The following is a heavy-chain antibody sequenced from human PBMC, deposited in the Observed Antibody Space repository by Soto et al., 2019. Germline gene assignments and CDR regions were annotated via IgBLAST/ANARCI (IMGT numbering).Heavy chain of an antibody. D-gene: IGHD5-18*01. CDR3: ATGSANCRPYYFDY. Sequence: EVQLLESGGGLVQPGGSLRVSCAASGFTFSNYVMSWVRQAPGKGLEWVSAITGGSGDTYHADSVKGRFAISRDNTKNTLYLQMNSLRGEDTAVYYCATGSANCRPYYFDYWGRGALVTVSS. J-gene: IGHJ4*01. CDR1: GFTFSNYV. CDR2: ITGGSGDT. V-gene: IGHV3-23*01.